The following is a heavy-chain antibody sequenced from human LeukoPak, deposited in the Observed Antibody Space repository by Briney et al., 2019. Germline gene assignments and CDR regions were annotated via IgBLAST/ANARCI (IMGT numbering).Heavy chain of an antibody. J-gene: IGHJ4*02. CDR1: GFTFSSYA. D-gene: IGHD3-16*01. Sequence: GGSLRLSCAASGFTFSSYAMHWVRQAPGKGLEWVSSISSSSSYIYYADSVKGRFTVSRDNFKNTLDLQMQSLRVEDTAVYYCAKDRSMMTFGGIIISDWGQGTLASVSS. V-gene: IGHV3-21*06. CDR2: ISSSSSYI. CDR3: AKDRSMMTFGGIIISD.